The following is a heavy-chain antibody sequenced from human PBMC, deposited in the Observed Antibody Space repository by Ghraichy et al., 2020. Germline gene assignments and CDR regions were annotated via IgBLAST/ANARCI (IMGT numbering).Heavy chain of an antibody. V-gene: IGHV4-59*01. D-gene: IGHD3-22*01. CDR1: GGSISSYY. CDR2: IYYSGST. J-gene: IGHJ5*02. Sequence: SETLSLTCTVSGGSISSYYWSWIRQPPGKGLEWIGYIYYSGSTNYNPSLKSRVTISVDTSKNQFSLKLSSVTAADTAVYYCARHPLRGQDYYDSSGQGYWFDPWGQGTLVTVSS. CDR3: ARHPLRGQDYYDSSGQGYWFDP.